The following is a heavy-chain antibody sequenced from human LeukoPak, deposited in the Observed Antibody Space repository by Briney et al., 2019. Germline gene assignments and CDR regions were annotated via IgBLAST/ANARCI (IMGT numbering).Heavy chain of an antibody. CDR3: AKGTLGYCSSTSRYRPYYYYGMDV. Sequence: KPGGSLRLSCAASGFTFSSYAMSWVRQAPGKGLEWVSAISGSGGSTYYADSVKGRFTISRDNSKNTLYLQMNGLRAEDTAVYYCAKGTLGYCSSTSRYRPYYYYGMDVWGQGTTVTVSS. CDR1: GFTFSSYA. J-gene: IGHJ6*02. D-gene: IGHD2-2*02. V-gene: IGHV3-23*01. CDR2: ISGSGGST.